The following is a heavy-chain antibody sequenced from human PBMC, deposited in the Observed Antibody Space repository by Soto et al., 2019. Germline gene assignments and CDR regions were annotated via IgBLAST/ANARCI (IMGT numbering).Heavy chain of an antibody. J-gene: IGHJ4*02. D-gene: IGHD3-10*01. V-gene: IGHV3-30-3*01. CDR2: ISYDGSNK. Sequence: QVQLVESGGGVVQPGRSLRLSCAASGFTFSSYAMHWVRQAPGKGLEWVAVISYDGSNKYYADSVKGRFTISRDNSKNTLYLQMNSLRAEDTAVYYCARDSFGVTMVRGVLDYWGQGTLVTVSS. CDR1: GFTFSSYA. CDR3: ARDSFGVTMVRGVLDY.